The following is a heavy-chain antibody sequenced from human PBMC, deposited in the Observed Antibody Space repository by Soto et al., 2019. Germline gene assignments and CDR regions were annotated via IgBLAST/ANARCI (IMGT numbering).Heavy chain of an antibody. J-gene: IGHJ4*02. D-gene: IGHD3-22*01. CDR3: AREDYYDSSGYYGY. CDR1: GFTVSSNY. CDR2: IYSGGST. Sequence: PGGSLRLSCAASGFTVSSNYMSWVRQAPGKGLEWVSVIYSGGSTYYADSVKGRFTISRDSSKNTLYLQMNSLRAEDTAVYYCAREDYYDSSGYYGYWGQGTLVTVSS. V-gene: IGHV3-53*01.